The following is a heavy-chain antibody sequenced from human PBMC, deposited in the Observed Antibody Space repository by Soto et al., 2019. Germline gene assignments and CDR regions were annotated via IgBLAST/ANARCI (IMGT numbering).Heavy chain of an antibody. J-gene: IGHJ6*02. CDR1: GYSIRSGGYY. CDR2: IFDSGST. Sequence: PSETLSLTCSVSGYSIRSGGYYWSWLRLHPGKALEWIGDIFDSGSTFYNPSLKSRVTISVDTSKNQFSLKLSSVTAADTAVYYCARDQVDYYGSGNTYYYYYGMDVWGQGTTVTVSS. D-gene: IGHD3-10*01. V-gene: IGHV4-61*08. CDR3: ARDQVDYYGSGNTYYYYYGMDV.